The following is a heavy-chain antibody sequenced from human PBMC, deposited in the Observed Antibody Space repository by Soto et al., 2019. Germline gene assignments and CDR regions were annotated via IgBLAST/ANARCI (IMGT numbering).Heavy chain of an antibody. Sequence: QVQLQASGPGLVKPSQTLSLTCTVSGGSISSGGYYWYWIRQHPGKGLEWIGYIYYSGTTYYNPSLKSRVTISVDTSKNQFSLKLSSVTAADTAVYYCAASCVACGGFNYYGMDVWGQGTTVTVSS. J-gene: IGHJ6*02. CDR2: IYYSGTT. D-gene: IGHD2-21*01. CDR3: AASCVACGGFNYYGMDV. CDR1: GGSISSGGYY. V-gene: IGHV4-31*03.